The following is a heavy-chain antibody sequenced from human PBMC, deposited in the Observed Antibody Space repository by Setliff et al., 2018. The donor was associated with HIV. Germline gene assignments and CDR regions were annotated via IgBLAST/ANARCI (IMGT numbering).Heavy chain of an antibody. CDR2: VHSSATS. V-gene: IGHV4-4*07. CDR3: ARDRIEVIAETPHDVFDI. J-gene: IGHJ3*02. D-gene: IGHD6-13*01. CDR1: GDPVSGYY. Sequence: LSLTCAVSGDPVSGYYWSWIRQSAGRGLEWIGRVHSSATSNYNPSLKGRVAMSVDTAKNQFSLKLTSVSAADTAVYFCARDRIEVIAETPHDVFDIWGRGTMVTVSS.